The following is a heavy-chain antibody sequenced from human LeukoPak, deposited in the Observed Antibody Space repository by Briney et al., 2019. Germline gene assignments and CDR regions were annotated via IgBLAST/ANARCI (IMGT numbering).Heavy chain of an antibody. J-gene: IGHJ4*02. V-gene: IGHV1-2*02. D-gene: IGHD3-9*01. CDR3: ARVLRNYDILTGYRTYYFDY. CDR1: GYTFTGYY. CDR2: INPNSGGT. Sequence: ASVKVSCKASGYTFTGYYMHWVRQAPGQGLEWMGWINPNSGGTNYAQKFQGRVTMTRDTSISTAYMELSRLRSDDTAVCYCARVLRNYDILTGYRTYYFDYWGQGTLVTVSS.